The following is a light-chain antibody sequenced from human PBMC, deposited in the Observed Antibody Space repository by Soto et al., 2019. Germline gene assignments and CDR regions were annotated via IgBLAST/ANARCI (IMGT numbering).Light chain of an antibody. CDR3: QQSYSAPRT. J-gene: IGKJ1*01. CDR1: QGVSTW. Sequence: DIQMTQSPSSVSASVGDRVTITCRASQGVSTWLAWYQQKPGKAPNLLIYAASSLQSGVPSRFSGSGSGTDFTLTINSLQPEDFATYYCQQSYSAPRTFGQGTMVDIK. V-gene: IGKV1-12*01. CDR2: AAS.